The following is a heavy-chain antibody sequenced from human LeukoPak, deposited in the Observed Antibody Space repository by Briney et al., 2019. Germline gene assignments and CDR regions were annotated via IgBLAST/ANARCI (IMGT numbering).Heavy chain of an antibody. CDR3: ARVDRLWDPIDY. Sequence: GASVKVSCKASGYTFTSYGISWVRQAPGQGLEWMGWINPNSGGTNYAQKFQGRVTMTRDTSISTAYMELSRLRSDDTAVYYCARVDRLWDPIDYWGQGTLVTVSS. V-gene: IGHV1-2*02. CDR1: GYTFTSYG. D-gene: IGHD1-26*01. J-gene: IGHJ4*02. CDR2: INPNSGGT.